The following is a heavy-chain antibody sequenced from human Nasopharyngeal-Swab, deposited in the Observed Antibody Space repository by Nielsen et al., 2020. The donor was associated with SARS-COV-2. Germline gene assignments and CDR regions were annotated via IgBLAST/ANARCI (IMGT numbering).Heavy chain of an antibody. Sequence: VRQMPGKGLEWIGYIYHSGSTYYNPSLKSRVTISVDRSKNQFSLKLSSVTAADTAVYYCARVGGDYYYYYYMDVWGKGTTVTVSS. V-gene: IGHV4-30-2*01. J-gene: IGHJ6*03. D-gene: IGHD1-26*01. CDR3: ARVGGDYYYYYYMDV. CDR2: IYHSGST.